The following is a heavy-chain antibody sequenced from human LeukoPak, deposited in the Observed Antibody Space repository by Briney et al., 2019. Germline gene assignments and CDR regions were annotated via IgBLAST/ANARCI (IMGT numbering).Heavy chain of an antibody. Sequence: ASVKVSCKASGYTFTGYYMHWVRQAPGQGLEWMGWINPNSGGTNYAQKLQGRVTMTRDTSISTAYMELSRLRSDDTAVYYCARDEKGGYGDYVPFDYWGQGTLVTVSS. CDR1: GYTFTGYY. V-gene: IGHV1-2*02. J-gene: IGHJ4*02. D-gene: IGHD4-17*01. CDR2: INPNSGGT. CDR3: ARDEKGGYGDYVPFDY.